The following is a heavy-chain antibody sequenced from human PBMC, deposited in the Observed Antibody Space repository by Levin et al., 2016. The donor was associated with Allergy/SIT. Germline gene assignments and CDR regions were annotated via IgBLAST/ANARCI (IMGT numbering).Heavy chain of an antibody. CDR3: AREVRIVTMVRGDGFDP. Sequence: GGSLRLSCAASGFTFSSYSMNWVRQAPGKGLEWVSSISSSSSYIYYADSVKGRFTISRDNAKNSLYLQMNSLRAEDTAVYYCAREVRIVTMVRGDGFDPWGQGTLVTVSS. CDR1: GFTFSSYS. V-gene: IGHV3-21*01. D-gene: IGHD3-10*01. J-gene: IGHJ5*02. CDR2: ISSSSSYI.